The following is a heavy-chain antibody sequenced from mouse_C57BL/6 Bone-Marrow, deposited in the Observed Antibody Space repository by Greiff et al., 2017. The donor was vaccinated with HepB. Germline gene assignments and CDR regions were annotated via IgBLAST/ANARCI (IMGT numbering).Heavy chain of an antibody. J-gene: IGHJ3*01. CDR1: GFNIKDDY. Sequence: VQLQQSGAELVRPGASVKLSCTASGFNIKDDYMHWVKQRPEQGLEWIGWIDPENGDTEYASKFQGKATITADTSSNTAYLQLSSLTSEDTAVYYCTTDYDGWFAYWGQGTLVTVS. V-gene: IGHV14-4*01. CDR3: TTDYDGWFAY. CDR2: IDPENGDT. D-gene: IGHD2-4*01.